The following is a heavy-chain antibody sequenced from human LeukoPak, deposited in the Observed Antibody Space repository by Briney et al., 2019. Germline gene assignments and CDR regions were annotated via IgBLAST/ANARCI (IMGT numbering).Heavy chain of an antibody. CDR2: IKPDGSET. D-gene: IGHD6-19*01. Sequence: GGSLRLSCAASGFTFNEFWMNWVRQAPGKGLEWVANIKPDGSETFYVDSVKGRFAISRDNARNSLYLQVNSLRGEDTAVYYCARDGYSSGWYQNEYAFDIWGQGTMVTVSS. V-gene: IGHV3-7*01. CDR3: ARDGYSSGWYQNEYAFDI. J-gene: IGHJ3*02. CDR1: GFTFNEFW.